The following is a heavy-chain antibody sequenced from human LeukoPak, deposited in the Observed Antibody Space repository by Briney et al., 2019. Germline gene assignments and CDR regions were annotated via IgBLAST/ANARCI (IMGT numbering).Heavy chain of an antibody. CDR2: ISGSGGST. Sequence: PGGSLRLSCAASGFTVSSNYMSWVRQAPGKGLEWVSAISGSGGSTYYADSVKGRFTISRDNSKNSLYVQMNSLRAEDTAVYYCARGGVDYYYYMDVWGKGTTVTVSS. CDR3: ARGGVDYYYYMDV. CDR1: GFTVSSNY. J-gene: IGHJ6*03. V-gene: IGHV3-23*01.